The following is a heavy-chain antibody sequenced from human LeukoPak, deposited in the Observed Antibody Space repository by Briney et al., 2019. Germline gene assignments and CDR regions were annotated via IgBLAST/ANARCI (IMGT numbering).Heavy chain of an antibody. CDR2: IYHSGST. CDR3: ARIEPVPGYSYGSYMDV. V-gene: IGHV4-38-2*02. CDR1: GYSISSNYF. D-gene: IGHD5-18*01. J-gene: IGHJ6*03. Sequence: SETLSLTCTVSGYSISSNYFWGWIRQPPGKGLEWIATIYHSGSTYCSPSLKSRVTISIDTSKNQFSLKLSSVTAADTAVFYCARIEPVPGYSYGSYMDVWGKGTTVTVSS.